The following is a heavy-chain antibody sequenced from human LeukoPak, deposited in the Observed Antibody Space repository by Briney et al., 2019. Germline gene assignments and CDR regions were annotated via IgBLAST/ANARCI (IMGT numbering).Heavy chain of an antibody. V-gene: IGHV1-3*01. J-gene: IGHJ4*02. D-gene: IGHD3-22*01. Sequence: ASVKVSCKASGHTSTTYAIHWVRQAPGQGLEWMGWINAGNGNIKYSQKLQGRVTITGDTSASTAYMELSSLRSEDTAVYYCARGPITTRSHFDYWGQGTLVTVSS. CDR2: INAGNGNI. CDR3: ARGPITTRSHFDY. CDR1: GHTSTTYA.